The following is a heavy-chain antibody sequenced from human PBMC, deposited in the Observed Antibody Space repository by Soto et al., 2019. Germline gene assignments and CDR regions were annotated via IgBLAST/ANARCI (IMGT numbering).Heavy chain of an antibody. J-gene: IGHJ4*02. V-gene: IGHV4-30-2*01. Sequence: LSLTCAVSGGSISIGGYSWSWIRQPPGNGLEWIGYIYHSGITYYNPSLKSRVTISVDRSKNKFSLKLRSVTAADTAVYYCERDYGSGSYCVYWAQGTMVTVSS. CDR2: IYHSGIT. CDR1: GGSISIGGYS. CDR3: ERDYGSGSYCVY. D-gene: IGHD3-10*01.